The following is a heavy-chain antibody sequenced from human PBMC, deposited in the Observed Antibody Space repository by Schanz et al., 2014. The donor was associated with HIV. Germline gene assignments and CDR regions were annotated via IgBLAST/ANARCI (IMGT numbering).Heavy chain of an antibody. V-gene: IGHV3-30-3*01. D-gene: IGHD2-15*01. J-gene: IGHJ4*02. CDR3: AKDTFELRNSGVFDW. CDR2: ISYDGSNK. Sequence: QVQLVESGGGVVQPGRSLRLSCAASGFTFSSYAMHWVRQAPGKGLEWVAVISYDGSNKYYADSVKGRFTISRDNSKNTLFLQMNSLRAEDTAVYYCAKDTFELRNSGVFDWWGQGTLVTVST. CDR1: GFTFSSYA.